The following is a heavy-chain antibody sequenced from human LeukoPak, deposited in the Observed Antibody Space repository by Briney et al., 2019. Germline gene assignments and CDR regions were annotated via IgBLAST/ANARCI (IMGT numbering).Heavy chain of an antibody. V-gene: IGHV3-48*04. CDR2: ISSSSSTI. D-gene: IGHD3-10*01. CDR1: GFTFSSFS. CDR3: ARDSYGSGSYYRIDY. Sequence: GGSLRLPCAASGFTFSSFSMYWVRQAPGKGLEWVSYISSSSSTIYYADSVKGRFTISRDNAKNSLYLQMNSLRAEDTAVYYCARDSYGSGSYYRIDYWGQGTLVTVSS. J-gene: IGHJ4*02.